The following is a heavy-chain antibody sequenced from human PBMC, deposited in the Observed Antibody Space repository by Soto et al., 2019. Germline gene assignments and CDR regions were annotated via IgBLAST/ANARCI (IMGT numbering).Heavy chain of an antibody. V-gene: IGHV1-2*02. CDR2: INPNSGGT. CDR3: ARDPPPGIAVAGTYYYYGMDV. CDR1: GYTFTGYY. D-gene: IGHD6-19*01. J-gene: IGHJ6*02. Sequence: QVQLVQSGAEVKKPGASVKVSCKASGYTFTGYYMHWVRQAPGQGLEWMGWINPNSGGTNYAQKFQGRVTMTRDTSISTAYMELSRLRSDDTAVYYCARDPPPGIAVAGTYYYYGMDVWGQGTTVTVSS.